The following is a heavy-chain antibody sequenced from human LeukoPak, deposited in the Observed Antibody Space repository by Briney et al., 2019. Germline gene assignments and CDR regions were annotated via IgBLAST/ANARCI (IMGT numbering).Heavy chain of an antibody. J-gene: IGHJ6*02. Sequence: ASVKVSCKASGGTFSSYAISWVRQAPVQGLEWMGRIIPILGIANYAQKFQGRVTITADKSTSTAYMELSSLRSEDTAVYYCARPYRIAAAGTGYYYYGMDVWGQGTTVTVSS. CDR1: GGTFSSYA. CDR3: ARPYRIAAAGTGYYYYGMDV. CDR2: IIPILGIA. D-gene: IGHD6-13*01. V-gene: IGHV1-69*04.